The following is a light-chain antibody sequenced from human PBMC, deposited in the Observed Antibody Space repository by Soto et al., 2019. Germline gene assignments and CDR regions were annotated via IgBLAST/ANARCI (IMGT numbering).Light chain of an antibody. J-gene: IGLJ3*02. CDR3: TSFTTTNIWV. CDR1: SSDIGVYNY. V-gene: IGLV2-14*01. Sequence: QSVLTQPASVSGSPGQSITITCTGTSSDIGVYNYVSWYQQHPGKAPKLVICEVSNRPSGVSSRFSGSKSGNTAFLTISGLRTEDEADYYCTSFTTTNIWVFGGGTKLTVL. CDR2: EVS.